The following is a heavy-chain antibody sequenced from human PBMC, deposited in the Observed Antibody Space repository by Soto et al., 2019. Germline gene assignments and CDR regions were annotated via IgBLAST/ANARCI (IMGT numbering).Heavy chain of an antibody. CDR3: ARDPDYDSI. Sequence: QVQLVQSGAEVKKPGSSVKVSCKASGGTFSSYTISWVRQAPGQGLEWMGRIIPILGIANYAQKFQGRVTITAAKSTSTAYMELSSLSSEDTAVYYCARDPDYDSIWGQGTLVTVSS. CDR1: GGTFSSYT. D-gene: IGHD3-22*01. J-gene: IGHJ4*02. CDR2: IIPILGIA. V-gene: IGHV1-69*08.